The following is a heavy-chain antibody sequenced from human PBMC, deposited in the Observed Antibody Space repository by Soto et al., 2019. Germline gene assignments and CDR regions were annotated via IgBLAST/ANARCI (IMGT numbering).Heavy chain of an antibody. CDR3: AKGGVLEWYPYGMDV. CDR1: GFTFSSYA. D-gene: IGHD3-3*01. Sequence: EVQLLESGGGLVQPGGSLRLSCAASGFTFSSYAMSWVRQAPGKGLEWVSAITGSGGSTYYADSVKGRFTISRDNSKYTLYLQMNSLRAEDTAVYYCAKGGVLEWYPYGMDVWGQGTTVTVSS. J-gene: IGHJ6*02. CDR2: ITGSGGST. V-gene: IGHV3-23*01.